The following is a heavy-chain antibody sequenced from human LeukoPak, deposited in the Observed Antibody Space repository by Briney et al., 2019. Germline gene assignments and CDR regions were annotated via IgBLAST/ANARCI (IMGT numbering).Heavy chain of an antibody. CDR3: AGQVVSAAMYFQN. Sequence: SVKVSCKASGDTFNTYAISWMRQAPGQGLEWMGRIIPILDIADSAQKLQGRVTITADKSTSTVYMELSSLRSEDTAVYYCAGQVVSAAMYFQNWGQGTLVTVSS. CDR1: GDTFNTYA. CDR2: IIPILDIA. V-gene: IGHV1-69*04. D-gene: IGHD2-2*01. J-gene: IGHJ1*01.